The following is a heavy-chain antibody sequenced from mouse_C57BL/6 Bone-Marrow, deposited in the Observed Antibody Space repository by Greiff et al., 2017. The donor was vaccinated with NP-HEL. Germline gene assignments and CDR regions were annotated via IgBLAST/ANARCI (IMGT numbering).Heavy chain of an antibody. CDR1: GFTFSSYA. D-gene: IGHD1-2*01. Sequence: EVHLVESGGGLVKPGGSLKLSCAASGFTFSSYAMSWVRQTPEKRLEWVATISDGGSYTYYPDNVKGRFTISRDNAKNNLYLQMSHLKSEDTAMYYCARDGALLRPGPYWGQGTLVTVSA. J-gene: IGHJ3*01. CDR3: ARDGALLRPGPY. CDR2: ISDGGSYT. V-gene: IGHV5-4*01.